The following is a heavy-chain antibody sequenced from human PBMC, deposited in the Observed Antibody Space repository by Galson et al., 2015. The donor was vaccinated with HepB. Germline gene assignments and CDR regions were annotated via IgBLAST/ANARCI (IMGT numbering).Heavy chain of an antibody. CDR1: GFTLSDHY. J-gene: IGHJ4*02. D-gene: IGHD2-15*01. V-gene: IGHV3-72*01. CDR3: VRIYSQTYFDY. CDR2: SRNKVNSYTT. Sequence: SLRLSCAASGFTLSDHYIDWVRQAPGKGLEWVGRSRNKVNSYTTEYAASVRGRFTISRDDSENSLYLQMNSLRTEDTAVYYCVRIYSQTYFDYWGQGALVTVSS.